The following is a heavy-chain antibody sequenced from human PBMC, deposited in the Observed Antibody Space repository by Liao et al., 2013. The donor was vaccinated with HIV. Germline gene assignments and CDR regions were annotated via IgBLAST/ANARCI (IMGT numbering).Heavy chain of an antibody. J-gene: IGHJ4*02. V-gene: IGHV4-61*05. CDR1: GGSISSSSYY. CDR3: ARAAYGDYFDY. D-gene: IGHD4-17*01. CDR2: VYTSGST. Sequence: QLQLQESGPGLVKPSETLSLTCTVSGGSISSSSYYWGWIRQPPGKGLEWIGRVYTSGSTNYNPSLKSRVTMSVDTSKNQFSLRLTSVTAAETAVYYCARAAYGDYFDYWGQGTLVTVSS.